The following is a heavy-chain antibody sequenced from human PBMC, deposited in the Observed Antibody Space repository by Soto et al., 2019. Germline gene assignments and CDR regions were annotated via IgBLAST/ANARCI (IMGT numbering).Heavy chain of an antibody. J-gene: IGHJ6*02. CDR3: ARHGITIFGVVMNYYGMDV. CDR1: GYSFTSYW. D-gene: IGHD3-3*01. Sequence: PGESLKISCKGSGYSFTSYWIGWVRQMPGKGLERMGIIYPGDSDTRYSPSFQGQVTISADKSISTAYLQWSSLKASDTAMYYCARHGITIFGVVMNYYGMDVWGQGTTVTVSS. V-gene: IGHV5-51*01. CDR2: IYPGDSDT.